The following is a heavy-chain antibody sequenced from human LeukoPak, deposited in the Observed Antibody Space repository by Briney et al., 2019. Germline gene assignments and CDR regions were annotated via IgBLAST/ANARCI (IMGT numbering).Heavy chain of an antibody. V-gene: IGHV4-34*01. CDR2: INHSGST. CDR3: ARATPYSSSWYAPAGRNYFDY. J-gene: IGHJ4*02. D-gene: IGHD6-13*01. CDR1: GGSFSGYY. Sequence: SETLSLTCAVYGGSFSGYYWSWIRQPPGKGLEWIGEINHSGSTNYNPSLKSRVTISVDTSKNQFSLKLSSVTAADTAVYHCARATPYSSSWYAPAGRNYFDYWGQGTLVTVSS.